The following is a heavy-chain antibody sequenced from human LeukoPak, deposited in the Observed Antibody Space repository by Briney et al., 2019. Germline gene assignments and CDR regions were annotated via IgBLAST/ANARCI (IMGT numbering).Heavy chain of an antibody. V-gene: IGHV4-39*07. CDR2: IYYSGST. CDR3: ARGVYSDAFDI. Sequence: PSETLSLTCTVSGGSISSSSYYWGWIRQPPGKGLEWIGSIYYSGSTYYNPSLKSRVSISVDTSKNQFSLKLSSVTAADTAVYYCARGVYSDAFDIWGQGTMVTVSS. J-gene: IGHJ3*02. D-gene: IGHD6-13*01. CDR1: GGSISSSSYY.